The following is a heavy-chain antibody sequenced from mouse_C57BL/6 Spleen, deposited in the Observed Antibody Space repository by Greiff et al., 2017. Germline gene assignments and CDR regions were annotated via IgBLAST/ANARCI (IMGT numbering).Heavy chain of an antibody. D-gene: IGHD1-1*01. J-gene: IGHJ2*01. CDR3: ARSRDYYGSLFDY. Sequence: QVQLQQPGAELVRPGSSVKLSCKASGYTFTSYWMDWVKQRPGQGLEWIGNIYPSDSETHYNQKFKDKATLTVDKSSSTAYMQLSSLTSEDSAVYYCARSRDYYGSLFDYWGQGTTLTVSS. CDR2: IYPSDSET. V-gene: IGHV1-61*01. CDR1: GYTFTSYW.